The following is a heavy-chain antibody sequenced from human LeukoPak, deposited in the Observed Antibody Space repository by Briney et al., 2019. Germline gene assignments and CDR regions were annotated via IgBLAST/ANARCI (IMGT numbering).Heavy chain of an antibody. CDR2: IIGSGVST. CDR1: VFTFSSYA. D-gene: IGHD1-20*01. V-gene: IGHV3-23*01. Sequence: GGALRLSCAASVFTFSSYAMSWVRQAPGKGLEWVSAIIGSGVSTYYADSVKGRFTISRDNSKNTLFLQMKRLRAEYTAVYYCAKEGFRYNYYFDYWGQGTLVTVSS. CDR3: AKEGFRYNYYFDY. J-gene: IGHJ4*02.